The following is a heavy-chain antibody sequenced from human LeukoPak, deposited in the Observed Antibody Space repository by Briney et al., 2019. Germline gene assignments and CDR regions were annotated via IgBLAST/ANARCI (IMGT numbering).Heavy chain of an antibody. D-gene: IGHD1-26*01. CDR1: GFTFSSYW. J-gene: IGHJ4*02. CDR3: ARGDRVGVTTGHFDY. CDR2: IKQDGSET. V-gene: IGHV3-7*03. Sequence: GGSLRLSCVISGFTFSSYWVTWVRQAPGKGLEWVANIKQDGSETYYVDSVKGRFTISRDNAKDSVFLQMNSLRAEDTAVYYCARGDRVGVTTGHFDYWGQGTLVTVSS.